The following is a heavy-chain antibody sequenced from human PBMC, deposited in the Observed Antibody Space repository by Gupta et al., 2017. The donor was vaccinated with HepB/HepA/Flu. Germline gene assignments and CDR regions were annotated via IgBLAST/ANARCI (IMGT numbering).Heavy chain of an antibody. CDR3: ARHVDTAMVTSSNYYGMDV. Sequence: QLQLQESGPGLVKPSETLSLTCTVSGGSISSSSYYWAWIRQPPGKGLEWIGSIYYSGSTYYKPSIKRRVTMSVDTSKNQFSLKLRSVTAAETAVYYGARHVDTAMVTSSNYYGMDVGGQGTTVTVSS. V-gene: IGHV4-39*01. CDR1: GGSISSSSYY. D-gene: IGHD5-18*01. CDR2: IYYSGST. J-gene: IGHJ6*02.